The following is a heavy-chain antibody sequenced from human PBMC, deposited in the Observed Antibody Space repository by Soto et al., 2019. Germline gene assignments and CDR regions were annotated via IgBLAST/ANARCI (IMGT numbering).Heavy chain of an antibody. V-gene: IGHV4-59*01. Sequence: SETRSLTCTVSGGSISRYYWSWSRQPPGKGLEWLGYIYYSGSTNYNPSLKSRVTISVDTSKNQFSLKLSSVTAADTAVYYCARGMAAAGIGCFDPCGRGTMVTVYS. CDR1: GGSISRYY. CDR2: IYYSGST. D-gene: IGHD6-13*01. J-gene: IGHJ5*02. CDR3: ARGMAAAGIGCFDP.